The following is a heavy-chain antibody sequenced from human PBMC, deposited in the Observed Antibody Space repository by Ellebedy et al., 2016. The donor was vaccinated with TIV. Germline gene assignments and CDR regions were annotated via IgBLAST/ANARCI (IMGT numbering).Heavy chain of an antibody. Sequence: GESLKISXEASGFTFSSWWMSWVRQAPGKGLEWVSLTSGSGGSIHYADSVKGRFTISRDNSKNTLYLQMNSLRAEDMAVYYCAKSDDFWSGLIDHWGQGSLVTVSS. CDR3: AKSDDFWSGLIDH. CDR1: GFTFSSWW. CDR2: TSGSGGSI. V-gene: IGHV3-23*01. D-gene: IGHD3-3*01. J-gene: IGHJ4*02.